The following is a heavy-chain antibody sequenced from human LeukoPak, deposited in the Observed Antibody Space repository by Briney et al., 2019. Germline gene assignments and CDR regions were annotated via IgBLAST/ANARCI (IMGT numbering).Heavy chain of an antibody. D-gene: IGHD2-21*01. CDR2: IIPGGGV. V-gene: IGHV4-34*12. Sequence: SETLSLTCAVHGVSFSAYSWSWIRQSPGGGLEWIGEIIPGGGVIYNPSLKSRATISGDTSENQFSLSLTSVTAADTAVYYCARIRCGHTDVVCYNYWGLGTLVTVSS. J-gene: IGHJ4*02. CDR3: ARIRCGHTDVVCYNY. CDR1: GVSFSAYS.